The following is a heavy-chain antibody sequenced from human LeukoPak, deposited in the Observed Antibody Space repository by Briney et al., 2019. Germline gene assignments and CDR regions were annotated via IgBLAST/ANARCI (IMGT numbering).Heavy chain of an antibody. Sequence: ASVKVSCKASGYTFTSCDINWVRQATGQGLEWMGWMNPNSGNTGYAQKFQGRVTMTRNTSISTAYMELSSLRSEDTAVYYCARGQMTTPYYFDYWGQGTLVTVSS. CDR2: MNPNSGNT. D-gene: IGHD4-17*01. J-gene: IGHJ4*02. V-gene: IGHV1-8*01. CDR1: GYTFTSCD. CDR3: ARGQMTTPYYFDY.